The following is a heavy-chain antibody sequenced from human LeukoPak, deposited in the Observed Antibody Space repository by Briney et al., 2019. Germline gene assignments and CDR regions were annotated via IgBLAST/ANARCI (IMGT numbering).Heavy chain of an antibody. D-gene: IGHD6-19*01. CDR3: ARDLRYSGGWSASGMDV. V-gene: IGHV1-18*01. CDR2: ISTYNGNT. J-gene: IGHJ6*03. Sequence: ASVKVFCKASGYTFTSYGISWVRQAPGQGLEWMGWISTYNGNTNYAQKLQGRVSMTTDTSTSTAYMDLRSLRSDDTAVYYCARDLRYSGGWSASGMDVWGKGTTVTISS. CDR1: GYTFTSYG.